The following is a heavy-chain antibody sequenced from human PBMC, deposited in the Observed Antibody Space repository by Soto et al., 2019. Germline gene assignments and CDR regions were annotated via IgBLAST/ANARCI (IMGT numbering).Heavy chain of an antibody. CDR1: GITFTNYA. CDR2: ISASGGRT. D-gene: IGHD4-17*01. J-gene: IGHJ3*02. CDR3: VGDYGGLEGFDI. Sequence: DVQLLESGGGLVQPGGSLRLSCEASGITFTNYAMAWVRQAPEKGLEWVSGISASGGRTYYADSVKGRFTISRDNSKNTLFLQMNSLRAEDTAIYYCVGDYGGLEGFDIWGQGTMVTVSS. V-gene: IGHV3-23*01.